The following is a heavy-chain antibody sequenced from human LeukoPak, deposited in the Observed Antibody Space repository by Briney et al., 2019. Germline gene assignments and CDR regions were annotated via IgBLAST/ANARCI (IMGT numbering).Heavy chain of an antibody. CDR2: ITSNSGGT. D-gene: IGHD6-13*01. V-gene: IGHV1-2*06. Sequence: GASVKVSCKASGYTFTSYYMHWVRQAPGQGLEWMGRITSNSGGTSYAQKFQGRVTMTRDTSISTAYMELSRLRSDDTAVYYCARGPAAATNWFDPWGQGTLVTVSS. CDR1: GYTFTSYY. CDR3: ARGPAAATNWFDP. J-gene: IGHJ5*02.